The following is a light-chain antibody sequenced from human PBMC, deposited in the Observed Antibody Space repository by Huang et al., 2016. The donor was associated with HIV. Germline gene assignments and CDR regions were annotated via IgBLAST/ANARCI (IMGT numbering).Light chain of an antibody. CDR1: QSVSSNS. J-gene: IGKJ1*01. V-gene: IGKV3D-20*01. Sequence: EIVLTQFPGTLSLFPGETATLSCGASQSVSSNSLAWYQQKPGLAPRLLIYDASSRASGIPGRFSGSGSGTDFTLTISRLEPEDFAVYHCQQYGSSPWTFGQGSKVEIK. CDR3: QQYGSSPWT. CDR2: DAS.